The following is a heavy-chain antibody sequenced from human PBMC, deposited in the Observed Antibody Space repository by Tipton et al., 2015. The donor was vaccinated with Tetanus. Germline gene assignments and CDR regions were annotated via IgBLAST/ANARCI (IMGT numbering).Heavy chain of an antibody. CDR2: INLRGGT. Sequence: TLSLTCTVSGGSVRRGSYYWNWLRQPPGKGLEWIGEINLRGGTSYNPSHKSRVTISVDTTESPFSLNMTSVTAADTAVYYCAIHPKDSLAPPGAPWGEGILLSLSS. CDR3: AIHPKDSLAPPGAP. V-gene: IGHV4-61*03. D-gene: IGHD2-15*01. CDR1: GGSVRRGSYY. J-gene: IGHJ5*02.